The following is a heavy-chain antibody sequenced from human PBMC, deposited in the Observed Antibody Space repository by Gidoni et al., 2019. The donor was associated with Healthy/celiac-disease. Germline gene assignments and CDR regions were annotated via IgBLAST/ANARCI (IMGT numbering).Heavy chain of an antibody. D-gene: IGHD3-22*01. Sequence: QVQLQQWGAGLLKPSATLSLTCAVYGGSFSGYYWSWIRQPPGKGLEWIGEINHSGSTNYNPSLKSRVTISVDTSKNQFSLKLSSVTAADTAVYYCARGSREYYYDSSGYYYTYYYYYYMDVWGKGTTVTVSS. J-gene: IGHJ6*03. CDR2: INHSGST. CDR1: GGSFSGYY. V-gene: IGHV4-34*01. CDR3: ARGSREYYYDSSGYYYTYYYYYYMDV.